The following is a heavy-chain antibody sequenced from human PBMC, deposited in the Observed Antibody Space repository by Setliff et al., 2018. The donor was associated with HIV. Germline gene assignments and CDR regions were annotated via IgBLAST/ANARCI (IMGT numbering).Heavy chain of an antibody. CDR3: AREARDVVRGVIIADY. V-gene: IGHV1-18*01. Sequence: ASVKVSCKASGYTFTSYGLNWVRQAPGQGLEWMGWISANNGNTNYEQKLQGRVTMTTDTSTSTAYMELESLRSDDTAVYYCAREARDVVRGVIIADYWGQGTLVTVSS. D-gene: IGHD3-10*01. J-gene: IGHJ4*02. CDR1: GYTFTSYG. CDR2: ISANNGNT.